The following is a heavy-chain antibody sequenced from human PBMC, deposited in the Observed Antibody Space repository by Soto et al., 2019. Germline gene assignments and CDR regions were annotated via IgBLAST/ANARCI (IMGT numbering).Heavy chain of an antibody. D-gene: IGHD3-9*01. CDR1: GGSISSSSYY. CDR3: ARQPVEYYDILTGPATYYYYYGMDV. Sequence: ETLSLTCTVSGGSISSSSYYWGWIRQPPGKGLEWIGSIYYSGSTYYNPSLKSRVTISVDTSKNQFSLKLSSVTAADTAVYYCARQPVEYYDILTGPATYYYYYGMDVWGQGTTVTVSS. V-gene: IGHV4-39*01. J-gene: IGHJ6*02. CDR2: IYYSGST.